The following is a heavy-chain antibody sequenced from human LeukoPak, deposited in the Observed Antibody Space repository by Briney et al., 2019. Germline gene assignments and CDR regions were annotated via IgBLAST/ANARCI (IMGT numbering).Heavy chain of an antibody. Sequence: ASVKVSCKASGYTFTGYYMHWVRQAPGQGLEWMGWINPNSGGTNYAQKFQGRVTMTRDTSISTAYMELSRLRSDDTAVYYCARGDDSSGYWGAFDIWGQGTMVTVSS. J-gene: IGHJ3*02. CDR2: INPNSGGT. CDR3: ARGDDSSGYWGAFDI. D-gene: IGHD3-22*01. CDR1: GYTFTGYY. V-gene: IGHV1-2*02.